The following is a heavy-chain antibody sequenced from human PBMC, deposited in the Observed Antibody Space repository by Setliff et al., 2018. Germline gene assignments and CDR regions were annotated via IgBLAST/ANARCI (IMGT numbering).Heavy chain of an antibody. CDR1: DGSLSTYY. CDR3: ARGGTFRYFEF. V-gene: IGHV4-59*01. D-gene: IGHD5-12*01. J-gene: IGHJ4*02. Sequence: PSETLSLTCTVSDGSLSTYYWSWIRQPPGKGLEFIGRVYSSGTANYSPSLRRRLTISVDTSKNQFSLKLRSVTAADTAVYYCARGGTFRYFEFWGQGATVTVSS. CDR2: VYSSGTA.